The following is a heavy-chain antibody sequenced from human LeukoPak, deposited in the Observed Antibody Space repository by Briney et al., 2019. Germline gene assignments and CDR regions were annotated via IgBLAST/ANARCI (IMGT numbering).Heavy chain of an antibody. CDR1: GYTFTSYD. D-gene: IGHD6-13*01. CDR2: MNPNSGNT. CDR3: ARGLPLHSSSWYPDWFDP. V-gene: IGHV1-8*01. Sequence: ASVKVSCKASGYTFTSYDINWVRQATGQGLEWMGWMNPNSGNTGYAQKFQGRVTMTRNTSISTAYMELSSLRSEDTAVYYCARGLPLHSSSWYPDWFDPWGQGTLVTVSS. J-gene: IGHJ5*02.